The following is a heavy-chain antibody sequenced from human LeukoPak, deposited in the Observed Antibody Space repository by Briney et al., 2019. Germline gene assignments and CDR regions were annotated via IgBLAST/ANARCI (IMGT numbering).Heavy chain of an antibody. CDR3: ARESYDFWSGYPVDYFDY. D-gene: IGHD3-3*01. CDR1: GFTVSSNY. Sequence: GGSLRLSCAASGFTVSSNYMSWVRQAPGKGLEWVSVIYSGGSTYYADSVKGRFTISRDNSKNTLYLQMNSLRAEDTAVYYCARESYDFWSGYPVDYFDYWGQGTLVTVSS. CDR2: IYSGGST. J-gene: IGHJ4*02. V-gene: IGHV3-66*02.